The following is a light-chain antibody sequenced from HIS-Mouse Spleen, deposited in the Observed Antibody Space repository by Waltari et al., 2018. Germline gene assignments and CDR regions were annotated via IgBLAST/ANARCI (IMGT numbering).Light chain of an antibody. CDR1: SSHTGSNY. CDR3: AAWDDSLSGPWV. J-gene: IGLJ3*02. Sequence: QSVLTQPPSASGTPGQRVTISCSGSSSHTGSNYVYWYQQLPGTAPKLLIYRNNQRPSGVPDRFSGSKSGTSASLAISGLRSEDEADYYCAAWDDSLSGPWVFGGGTKLTVL. CDR2: RNN. V-gene: IGLV1-47*01.